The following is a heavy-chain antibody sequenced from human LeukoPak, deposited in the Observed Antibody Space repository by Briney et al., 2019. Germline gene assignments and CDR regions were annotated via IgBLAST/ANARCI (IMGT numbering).Heavy chain of an antibody. D-gene: IGHD6-19*01. Sequence: ASVKVSCKASGYTFTSYAMNWVRQAPGQGLEWMGWINTNTGNPTYAQGFTGRFVFSLDTSVSTAYLQISSLKAEDTAVYYCAASIAVAGGRGDFDYWGQGTLVTVSS. CDR2: INTNTGNP. V-gene: IGHV7-4-1*02. CDR1: GYTFTSYA. CDR3: AASIAVAGGRGDFDY. J-gene: IGHJ4*02.